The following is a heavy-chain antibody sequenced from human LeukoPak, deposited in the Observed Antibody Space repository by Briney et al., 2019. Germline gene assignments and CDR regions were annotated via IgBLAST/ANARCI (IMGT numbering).Heavy chain of an antibody. CDR2: ISAYDGNT. Sequence: ASVKVSWKASGGTFSSYAISWVRQAPGQGLEWMGWISAYDGNTNYAQKLQGRVTMTTDTSTSTAYMELRSLRSDDTAVYYCARSKPAIPSNWFDPWGQGTLVTVSS. CDR1: GGTFSSYA. V-gene: IGHV1-18*01. D-gene: IGHD2-2*02. J-gene: IGHJ5*02. CDR3: ARSKPAIPSNWFDP.